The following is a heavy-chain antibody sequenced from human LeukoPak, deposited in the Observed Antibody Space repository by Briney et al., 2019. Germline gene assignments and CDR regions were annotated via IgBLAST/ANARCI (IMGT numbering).Heavy chain of an antibody. J-gene: IGHJ4*02. CDR3: ARGDYDYVFDY. CDR1: GGSVSSGSYY. Sequence: SETLSLTCTVSGGSVSSGSYYWSWIRQPPGKGLEWIGYIYYSGSTNYNPSLKSRVTISVDTSKNQFSLKLSSVTAADTAVYYCARGDYDYVFDYWGQGTLVTVSS. D-gene: IGHD3-16*01. CDR2: IYYSGST. V-gene: IGHV4-61*01.